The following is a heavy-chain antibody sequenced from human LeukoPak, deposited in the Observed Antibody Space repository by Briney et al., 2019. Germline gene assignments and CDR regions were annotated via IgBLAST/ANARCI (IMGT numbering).Heavy chain of an antibody. D-gene: IGHD3-10*01. Sequence: ASVKVSRKASGYTFTGYYMHWVRQAPGQGLEWMGRINPNSGGTNYAQKFQGRVTMTRDTSISTAYMELSRLRSDDTAVYYCARVYKLENYFDYWGQGTLVTVSS. V-gene: IGHV1-2*06. J-gene: IGHJ4*02. CDR2: INPNSGGT. CDR1: GYTFTGYY. CDR3: ARVYKLENYFDY.